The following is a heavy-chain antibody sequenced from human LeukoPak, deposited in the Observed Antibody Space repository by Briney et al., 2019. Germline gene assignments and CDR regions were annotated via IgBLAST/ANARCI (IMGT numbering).Heavy chain of an antibody. V-gene: IGHV4-39*02. J-gene: IGHJ2*01. CDR3: ARDGSDL. CDR1: GGSISSSSYY. CDR2: IYYSGST. Sequence: SETLSLTCTVSGGSISSSSYYWGWIRQPPGKGLEWIGNIYYSGSTYYNPSLKSRVTISVDTSKNQFSLKLSAVTAADTAVYYCARDGSDLWGRGTLVTVSS.